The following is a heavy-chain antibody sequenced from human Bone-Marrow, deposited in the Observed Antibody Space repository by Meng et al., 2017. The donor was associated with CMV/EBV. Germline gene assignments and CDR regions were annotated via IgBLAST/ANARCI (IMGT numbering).Heavy chain of an antibody. CDR1: YA. CDR2: IYYSGST. Sequence: YAGSWIRQLPGKGLEWIGFIYYSGSTFYNPSLKSRVTMSVDTSKNQFSLKLSSVTAADTAVYYCARRMYYDILTGYYDCTWFDPWGQGTLVTVSS. D-gene: IGHD3-9*01. J-gene: IGHJ5*02. CDR3: ARRMYYDILTGYYDCTWFDP. V-gene: IGHV4-31*02.